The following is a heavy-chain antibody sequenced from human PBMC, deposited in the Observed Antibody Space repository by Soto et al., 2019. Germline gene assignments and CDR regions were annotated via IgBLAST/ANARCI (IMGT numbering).Heavy chain of an antibody. J-gene: IGHJ3*02. D-gene: IGHD5-12*01. V-gene: IGHV4-39*01. CDR3: ARHREEMATMDDAFDI. CDR2: IYYSGST. Sequence: SETPSLPCTVSCGSNSSSNYYWGWIRQPPRKGLEWIGSIYYSGSTYYNPSLKSRVTISVDTSKNQFSLKLSSVTAADTAVYYCARHREEMATMDDAFDIWGQGTMVTVSS. CDR1: CGSNSSSNYY.